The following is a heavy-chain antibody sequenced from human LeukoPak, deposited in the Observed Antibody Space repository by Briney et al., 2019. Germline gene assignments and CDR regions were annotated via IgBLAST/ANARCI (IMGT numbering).Heavy chain of an antibody. CDR1: GGSISSYY. J-gene: IGHJ5*02. Sequence: SETLSLTCTVSGGSISSYYWSWIRQPPGKGLEWIGYIYYSGSTNYNPSLKSRVTISVDTSKNQFSLKLSSVTAADTAVYYCARGYCSSTSCFLGWFDPWGQGTLATVSS. CDR3: ARGYCSSTSCFLGWFDP. V-gene: IGHV4-59*01. D-gene: IGHD2-2*01. CDR2: IYYSGST.